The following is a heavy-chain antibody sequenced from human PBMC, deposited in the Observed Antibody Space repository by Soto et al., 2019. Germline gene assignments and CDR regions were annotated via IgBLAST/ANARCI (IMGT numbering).Heavy chain of an antibody. CDR2: ISSSSSYI. CDR1: GFTFSSYS. J-gene: IGHJ5*02. CDR3: ARDPIAAPSDP. V-gene: IGHV3-21*01. D-gene: IGHD6-13*01. Sequence: PGGSLRLSCAASGFTFSSYSMNWVRQAPGKGLEWVSSISSSSSYIYYADSVKGRFTVSRDNAKNSLYLQMNSLRAGDTAVYYCARDPIAAPSDPWGQGTLVTVSS.